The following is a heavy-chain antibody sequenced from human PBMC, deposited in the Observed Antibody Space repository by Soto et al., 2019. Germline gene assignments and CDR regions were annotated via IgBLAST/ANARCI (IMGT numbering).Heavy chain of an antibody. J-gene: IGHJ4*02. Sequence: TSETLSLTCTVSGGTMSSYYWSWIRQAPGKGLEWIGYVYDSGSTDYNPSPKSRLTISLDTSKNLFSLKLSFVTAADTAVYYCARDRRGSGTWSPYYFDYWGQGIMVTVSS. D-gene: IGHD3-10*01. CDR1: GGTMSSYY. CDR3: ARDRRGSGTWSPYYFDY. V-gene: IGHV4-59*01. CDR2: VYDSGST.